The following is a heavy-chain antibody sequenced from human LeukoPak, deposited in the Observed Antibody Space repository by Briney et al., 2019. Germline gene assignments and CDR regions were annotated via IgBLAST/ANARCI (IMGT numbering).Heavy chain of an antibody. CDR3: ARRPLRKAGATSGNDY. J-gene: IGHJ4*02. D-gene: IGHD1-26*01. Sequence: SETLSLTCTVSGGSISSSSYFWDWLRQPPGKGREWIGTIYYSGSTYYNPSLKSRVTISVDTSKDQFSLKLTSVTAADTAVYYCARRPLRKAGATSGNDYWGQGTLVTVSS. V-gene: IGHV4-39*01. CDR2: IYYSGST. CDR1: GGSISSSSYF.